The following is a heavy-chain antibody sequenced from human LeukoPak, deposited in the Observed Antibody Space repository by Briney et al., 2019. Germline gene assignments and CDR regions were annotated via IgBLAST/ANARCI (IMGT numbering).Heavy chain of an antibody. CDR3: ARGRLLWFGEWFFDY. CDR2: ISSSSSYT. CDR1: GFTFSDYY. Sequence: GGSLRPSCAASGFTFSDYYMSWIRQAPGKGLEWVSYISSSSSYTNYADSVKGRFTISRDNAKNSLYLQMNSLRAEDTAVYYCARGRLLWFGEWFFDYWGQGTLVTVSS. J-gene: IGHJ4*02. D-gene: IGHD3-10*01. V-gene: IGHV3-11*06.